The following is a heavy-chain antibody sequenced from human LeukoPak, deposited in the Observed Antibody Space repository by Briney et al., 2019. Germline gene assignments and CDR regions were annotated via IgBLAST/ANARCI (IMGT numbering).Heavy chain of an antibody. Sequence: ASVKVSCKASGGTFSSYAISWVRQAPGQGLEWMGGIIPIFGTANYAQKFQGRVTITADGSTGTAYMELSSLRSEDTAVYYCARGGWELRPDRYYMDVWGKGTTVTVSS. D-gene: IGHD1-26*01. CDR1: GGTFSSYA. J-gene: IGHJ6*03. CDR3: ARGGWELRPDRYYMDV. V-gene: IGHV1-69*13. CDR2: IIPIFGTA.